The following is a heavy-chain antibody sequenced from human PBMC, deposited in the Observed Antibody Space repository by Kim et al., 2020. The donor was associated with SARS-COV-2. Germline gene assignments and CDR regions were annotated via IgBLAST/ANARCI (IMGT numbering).Heavy chain of an antibody. D-gene: IGHD1-26*01. CDR1: GGSISSGGYY. Sequence: SETLSLTCTVSGGSISSGGYYWSWIRQHPGKGLEWIGYIYYSGSTYYNPSLKSRVTISVDTSKNQFSLKLSSVTAADTAVYYCARDKKPLYSGSYSGYYYGMDVWGQGTTVTVSS. CDR2: IYYSGST. J-gene: IGHJ6*02. CDR3: ARDKKPLYSGSYSGYYYGMDV. V-gene: IGHV4-31*03.